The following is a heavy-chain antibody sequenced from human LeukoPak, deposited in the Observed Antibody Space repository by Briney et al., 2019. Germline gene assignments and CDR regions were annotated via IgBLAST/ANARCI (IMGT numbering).Heavy chain of an antibody. D-gene: IGHD1-7*01. CDR3: VGWGISGITNH. Sequence: GGSLRLSCAASELTSSTSWMSWVRKAPGKGLEWVAQTKQDGSEKYYVDSVKGRFTTSRDKNSLFLQMNSVRAEDTAVYYCVGWGISGITNHWGQGTLVTVSS. V-gene: IGHV3-7*01. CDR2: TKQDGSEK. J-gene: IGHJ4*02. CDR1: ELTSSTSW.